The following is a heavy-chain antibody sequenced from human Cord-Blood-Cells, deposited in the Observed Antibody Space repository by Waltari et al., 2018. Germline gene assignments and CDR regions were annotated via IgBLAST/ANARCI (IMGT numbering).Heavy chain of an antibody. Sequence: QVQLQESGPGLVKPSETRSLTCAVSGYSISSGYYRGWIRQPPGKGLEWIGSFYHSGSTYYNPSLKSRVTISVDTSKNQFSLKLSSVTAADTAVYYCARGGNSGYWYFDLWGRGTLVTVSS. CDR2: FYHSGST. CDR1: GYSISSGYY. CDR3: ARGGNSGYWYFDL. V-gene: IGHV4-38-2*01. D-gene: IGHD2-21*02. J-gene: IGHJ2*01.